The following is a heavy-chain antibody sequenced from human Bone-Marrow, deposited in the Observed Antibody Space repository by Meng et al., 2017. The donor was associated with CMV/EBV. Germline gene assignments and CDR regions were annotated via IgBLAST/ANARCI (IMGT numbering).Heavy chain of an antibody. CDR1: GFTFSSYW. D-gene: IGHD3-10*01. J-gene: IGHJ6*02. V-gene: IGHV3-7*04. CDR3: ARAYGSGSYFVNYYYGMDV. Sequence: GESLKISCAASGFTFSSYWMSWVRQAPGKGLEWVANIKQDGSEKYYVDSVKGRFTISRDNAKNSLYLQMNSLRAEDTAVYYCARAYGSGSYFVNYYYGMDVWGQGTTVTVSS. CDR2: IKQDGSEK.